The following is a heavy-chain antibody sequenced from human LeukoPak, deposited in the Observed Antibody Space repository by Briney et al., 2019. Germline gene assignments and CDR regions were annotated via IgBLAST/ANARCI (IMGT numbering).Heavy chain of an antibody. J-gene: IGHJ3*02. D-gene: IGHD6-13*01. V-gene: IGHV3-30*02. CDR1: GFTFSSYG. CDR2: IRYDGSNK. CDR3: ARDESSSWYWGAFDI. Sequence: GGSLRLSCAASGFTFSSYGMHWVRQAPGKGLEWVAFIRYDGSNKYYADSVKGRFTISRDNSKNTLYLQMNSLRAEDTAVYYCARDESSSWYWGAFDIWGQGTMVTVSS.